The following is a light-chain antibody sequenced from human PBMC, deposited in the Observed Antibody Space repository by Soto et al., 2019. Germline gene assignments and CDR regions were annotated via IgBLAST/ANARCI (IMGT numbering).Light chain of an antibody. J-gene: IGKJ3*01. CDR3: QQCGSSLLFT. CDR2: DAS. V-gene: IGKV3-20*01. Sequence: EIVLTQSPGTLSLSPGERATLSCRASQSVSSSYLAWYQQKPGQAPRLLIYDASSTATGILDSFSGSGSGTDLTITISRLEPEDCGVYYCQQCGSSLLFTFGPGTKVDSK. CDR1: QSVSSSY.